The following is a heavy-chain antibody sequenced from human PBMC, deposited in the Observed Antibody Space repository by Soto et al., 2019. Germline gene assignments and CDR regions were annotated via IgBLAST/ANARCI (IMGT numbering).Heavy chain of an antibody. CDR1: GFTFSSYA. Sequence: EVQLLESGGGLVQPGWSLRLSCAASGFTFSSYAMSWFRQAPGKGLEWGSAISGSGGSTYYAYSVKGRFTISRDNSKTTLYLQMNILRAEDTAVYYCAKDQEYSSGCFDYWGQGTLVTVSS. CDR2: ISGSGGST. V-gene: IGHV3-23*01. J-gene: IGHJ4*02. CDR3: AKDQEYSSGCFDY. D-gene: IGHD6-19*01.